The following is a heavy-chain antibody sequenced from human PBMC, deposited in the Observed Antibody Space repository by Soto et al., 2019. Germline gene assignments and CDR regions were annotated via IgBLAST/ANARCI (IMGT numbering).Heavy chain of an antibody. V-gene: IGHV3-23*01. D-gene: IGHD3-10*01. CDR3: AKHPSPVIDVLLWFGDPRPFDY. J-gene: IGHJ4*02. Sequence: PGGSLRLSCAASGFTFSSYAMSWVRQAPGKGLEWVSAISGSGGSTYYADSVKGRFTISRDNSKNTLYLQMNSLRAEDTAVYYCAKHPSPVIDVLLWFGDPRPFDYWGQGPLVTVSS. CDR1: GFTFSSYA. CDR2: ISGSGGST.